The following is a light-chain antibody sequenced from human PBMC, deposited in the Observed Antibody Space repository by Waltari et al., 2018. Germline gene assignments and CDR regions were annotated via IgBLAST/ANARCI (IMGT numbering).Light chain of an antibody. V-gene: IGLV7-46*01. CDR3: FLSYSGAVI. CDR2: DTS. Sequence: QAVVTQEPSLTVSPGGTVTLTCGSSTGAVTSGHYPYWFQQKPGQAPRTLIYDTSKKHSWTPARFSGSLRGGKAALTLSGAQPEDEANYYCFLSYSGAVIFGGGTKLTVL. J-gene: IGLJ2*01. CDR1: TGAVTSGHY.